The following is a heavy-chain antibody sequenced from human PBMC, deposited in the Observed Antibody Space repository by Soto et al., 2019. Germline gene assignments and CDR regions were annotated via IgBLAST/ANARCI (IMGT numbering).Heavy chain of an antibody. J-gene: IGHJ4*02. Sequence: ASVKVSCKASGGIFGSYVFNWVRQAPGQGLEWMGWISAYNGNTNYAQKLQGRVTMTTDTSTSTAYMELRSLRSDDTAVYYCARDAGVSGELYYWGQGTLVTVSS. D-gene: IGHD3-16*01. CDR3: ARDAGVSGELYY. CDR2: ISAYNGNT. V-gene: IGHV1-18*01. CDR1: GGIFGSYV.